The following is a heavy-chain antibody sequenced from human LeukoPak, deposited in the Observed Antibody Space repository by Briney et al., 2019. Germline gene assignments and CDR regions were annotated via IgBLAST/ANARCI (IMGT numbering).Heavy chain of an antibody. D-gene: IGHD3-10*01. CDR1: GFTFSSYW. V-gene: IGHV3-74*01. CDR3: ARGGFRYFDY. Sequence: GGSLRLSCAASGFTFSSYWMHWVRQAPGKGLVWVSRINSDGRSTSYADSVKGRFTISRDNAKNSLDLQMNSLRAEDTALYYCARGGFRYFDYWGQGTLVTVSS. J-gene: IGHJ4*02. CDR2: INSDGRST.